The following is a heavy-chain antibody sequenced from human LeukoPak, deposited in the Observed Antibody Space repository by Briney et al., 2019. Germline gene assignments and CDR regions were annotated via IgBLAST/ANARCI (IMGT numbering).Heavy chain of an antibody. Sequence: TSETLSLTCTVSGGSISSSSYYWGWIRQPPGKGLEWIGSIYYSGSTYYNPSLKSRVTISVDTSKNQFSLKLSSVTAADTAVYYCARLTWIQLWEYYFDYWGQGTLVTVSS. J-gene: IGHJ4*02. V-gene: IGHV4-39*07. CDR2: IYYSGST. CDR1: GGSISSSSYY. CDR3: ARLTWIQLWEYYFDY. D-gene: IGHD5-18*01.